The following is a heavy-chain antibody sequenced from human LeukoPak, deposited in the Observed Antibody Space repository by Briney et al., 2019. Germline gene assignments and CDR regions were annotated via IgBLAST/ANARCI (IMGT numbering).Heavy chain of an antibody. Sequence: ASVKVSCKASGGTFSSYAISWVRQAPGQGLEWMGRIIPILGIANYAQKFQGRVTITADKSTSSAYMELSSLRSEDTAVYYCARDQRFFDYWGQGTLVTVSS. CDR2: IIPILGIA. CDR3: ARDQRFFDY. V-gene: IGHV1-69*04. CDR1: GGTFSSYA. D-gene: IGHD6-25*01. J-gene: IGHJ4*02.